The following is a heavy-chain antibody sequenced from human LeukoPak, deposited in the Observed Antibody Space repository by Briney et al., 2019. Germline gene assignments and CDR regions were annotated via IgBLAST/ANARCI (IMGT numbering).Heavy chain of an antibody. CDR2: ISSSSSYI. Sequence: PGGSLRLSCAASGFTFSSYSMNWVRQAPGKGLGWVSSISSSSSYIYYADSVKGRFTISRDNAKNSLYLQMNSLRAEDTAVYYCARERIEMATRLDYWGQGTLVTVSS. CDR1: GFTFSSYS. D-gene: IGHD5-24*01. V-gene: IGHV3-21*01. CDR3: ARERIEMATRLDY. J-gene: IGHJ4*02.